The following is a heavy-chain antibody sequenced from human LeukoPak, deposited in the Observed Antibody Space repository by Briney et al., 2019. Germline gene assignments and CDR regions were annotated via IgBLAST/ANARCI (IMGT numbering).Heavy chain of an antibody. D-gene: IGHD5-24*01. CDR2: IIPIFGTA. CDR1: GYTFTSYD. J-gene: IGHJ4*02. V-gene: IGHV1-69*05. Sequence: ASVKVSCKASGYTFTSYDINWVRQAPGQGLEWMGGIIPIFGTANYAQKFQGRVTITTDESTSTAYMELSSLRSEDTAVYYCARRRDGYNYDVGYFDYWGQGTLVTVSS. CDR3: ARRRDGYNYDVGYFDY.